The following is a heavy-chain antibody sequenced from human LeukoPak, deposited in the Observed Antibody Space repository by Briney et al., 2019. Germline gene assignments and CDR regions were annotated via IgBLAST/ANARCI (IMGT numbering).Heavy chain of an antibody. CDR3: ARDRRSGYCSSTSCYLYDY. Sequence: ASVKVSCKASGYTFTSYGISWVRQAPGQGLEWMGWISAYNGNTNYAQKLQGRVTMTTDTSTSTAYMELRTLRSDDTAWYYCARDRRSGYCSSTSCYLYDYWGQGTLVSVSS. CDR1: GYTFTSYG. D-gene: IGHD2-2*01. V-gene: IGHV1-18*01. CDR2: ISAYNGNT. J-gene: IGHJ4*02.